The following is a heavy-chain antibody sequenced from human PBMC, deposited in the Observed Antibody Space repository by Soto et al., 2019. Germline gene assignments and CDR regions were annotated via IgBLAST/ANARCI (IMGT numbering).Heavy chain of an antibody. Sequence: ASVKVSCKASGGTFSSYTISWVRQAPGQGLEWMGRIIPILGIANYAQKFQGRVTITADKSTSTAYMELSSLRSEDTAVYYCARELCSGGSCASDYWGQGTLVTVSS. CDR3: ARELCSGGSCASDY. D-gene: IGHD2-15*01. CDR2: IIPILGIA. CDR1: GGTFSSYT. J-gene: IGHJ4*02. V-gene: IGHV1-69*04.